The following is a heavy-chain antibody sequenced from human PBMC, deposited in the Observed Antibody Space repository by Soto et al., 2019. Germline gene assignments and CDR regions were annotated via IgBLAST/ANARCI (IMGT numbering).Heavy chain of an antibody. CDR3: ASVGRIAAAHD. CDR1: GVSISSGGYY. Sequence: QVQLQESGPGLVKPSQTLSLTCTVSGVSISSGGYYWSWIRQHPGKGLEWIGYIYYSGSTYYNPCLLSGVTISVDTTKNQFSLKQSSVNTADKDVYYCASVGRIAAAHDWGQGTLVTVSS. V-gene: IGHV4-31*03. J-gene: IGHJ4*02. D-gene: IGHD6-13*01. CDR2: IYYSGST.